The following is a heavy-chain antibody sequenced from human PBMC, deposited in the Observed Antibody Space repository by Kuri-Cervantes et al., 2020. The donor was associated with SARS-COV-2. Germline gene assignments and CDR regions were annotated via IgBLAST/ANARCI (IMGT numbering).Heavy chain of an antibody. CDR3: AKDFGSD. D-gene: IGHD3-10*01. Sequence: GESLKISCAASGFTVSSNYMSWVRQAPGKGLEWVAFIRYDGSNKYYADSVKGRFTISRDNSKNTLYLQMNSLRAEDTAVYYCAKDFGSDWGQGTLVTVSS. J-gene: IGHJ4*02. CDR1: GFTVSSNY. V-gene: IGHV3-30*02. CDR2: IRYDGSNK.